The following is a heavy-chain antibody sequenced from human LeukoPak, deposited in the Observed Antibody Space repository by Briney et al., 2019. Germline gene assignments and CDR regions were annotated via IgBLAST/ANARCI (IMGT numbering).Heavy chain of an antibody. J-gene: IGHJ1*01. CDR2: IYYSGNT. CDR3: ASKGYESSVRYFQH. V-gene: IGHV4-39*07. D-gene: IGHD3-22*01. Sequence: SETLSLTCSVSDGSISSSSYDWGWIRQPPGKGLEWIGSIYYSGNTHYNPSLKSRLTISVDRSKNQFSLRLSSATAADTAVYYCASKGYESSVRYFQHWGQGTLVTVSS. CDR1: DGSISSSSYD.